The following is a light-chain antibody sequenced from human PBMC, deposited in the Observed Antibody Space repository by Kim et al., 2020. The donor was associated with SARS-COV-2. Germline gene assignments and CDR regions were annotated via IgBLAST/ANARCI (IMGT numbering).Light chain of an antibody. CDR2: GAS. CDR3: QQYGSGPPIT. V-gene: IGKV3-20*01. CDR1: QSVSSSY. Sequence: EIVLTQSPGTLSLSPGERATLSCRASQSVSSSYLAWYQQKPGQAPRLLIYGASSRATGIPDRFSGSGSGTDFTLTISRLEPEDFAVYYCQQYGSGPPITFGQGTRLEIK. J-gene: IGKJ5*01.